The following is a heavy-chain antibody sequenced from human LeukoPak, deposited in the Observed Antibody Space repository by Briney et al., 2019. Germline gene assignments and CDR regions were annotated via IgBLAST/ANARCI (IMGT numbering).Heavy chain of an antibody. CDR1: GFTFSSYS. CDR3: AGGSDTNY. V-gene: IGHV3-66*02. D-gene: IGHD2-8*01. Sequence: GGSLRLSCAASGFTFSSYSMNWVRQAPGKGLEWVSVIHLDGTTYYADSVKGRFTISGDNSKNRVYLEMNNLRPEDTALYYCAGGSDTNYWGQGTLVTVSS. CDR2: IHLDGTT. J-gene: IGHJ4*02.